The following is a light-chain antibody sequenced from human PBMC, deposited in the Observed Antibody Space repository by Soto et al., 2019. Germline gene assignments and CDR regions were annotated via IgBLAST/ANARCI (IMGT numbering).Light chain of an antibody. J-gene: IGLJ1*01. CDR1: SSDVGAYNY. CDR2: DVS. Sequence: QSALAQPASVSGSPGQSIAISCAGTSSDVGAYNYVSWYQQHPGKAPKLLIYDVSSRPSGVSNRFSASKSGNTASLTISGLQAEDEADYYCSSYSSRSTEVFGTGTKLTVL. CDR3: SSYSSRSTEV. V-gene: IGLV2-14*01.